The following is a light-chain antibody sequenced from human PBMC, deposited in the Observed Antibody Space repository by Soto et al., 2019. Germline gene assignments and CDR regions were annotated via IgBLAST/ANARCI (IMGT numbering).Light chain of an antibody. CDR3: CSYAGSSTLV. Sequence: QSALTQPASVSGSPGQSITISCTGTSSDVGSYNLVSWYQQHPGKAPKLMICEVSKRPSGVSNRFSGSKSGNTASLTISGLQAEDEADYYCCSYAGSSTLVFRGGTKLTVL. CDR2: EVS. J-gene: IGLJ2*01. V-gene: IGLV2-23*02. CDR1: SSDVGSYNL.